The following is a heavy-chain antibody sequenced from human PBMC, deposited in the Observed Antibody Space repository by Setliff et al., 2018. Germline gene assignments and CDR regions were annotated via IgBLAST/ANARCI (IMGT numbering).Heavy chain of an antibody. V-gene: IGHV3-53*01. J-gene: IGHJ4*02. CDR2: LYSGDVA. CDR3: ARGRGAGLDF. Sequence: PGGSLRLSCAASGFPVSINYMSWVRQVPGKGLDFVSVLYSGDVAYYSDSVKGRFTISRDNSKNTLYLQMNSLRVEDTALYYCARGRGAGLDFWGQGTLVTVSS. CDR1: GFPVSINY.